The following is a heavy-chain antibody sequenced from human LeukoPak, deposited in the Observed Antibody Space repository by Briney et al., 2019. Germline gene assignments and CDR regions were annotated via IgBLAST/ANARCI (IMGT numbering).Heavy chain of an antibody. CDR3: ASFYYYFDY. V-gene: IGHV3-30-3*01. D-gene: IGHD1-26*01. J-gene: IGHJ4*02. CDR1: GFTFSSYA. CDR2: ISHDGSIK. Sequence: GGSLRLSCAASGFTFSSYAMSWVRQAPGKGLEWVAVISHDGSIKFSADSVKGRFTISRDNSKNTLYLQMNSLRAEDTAVYYCASFYYYFDYWGQGTLVTVSS.